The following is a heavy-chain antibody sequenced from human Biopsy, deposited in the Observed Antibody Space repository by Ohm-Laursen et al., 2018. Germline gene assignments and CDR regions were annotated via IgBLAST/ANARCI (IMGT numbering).Heavy chain of an antibody. V-gene: IGHV1-69*13. J-gene: IGHJ4*02. CDR1: GGPFSSYA. Sequence: VKISCKSSGGPFSSYAINWMRQAPGQGPEWMGDIIPMYRTSNYAQKFQGRLTITADEYTSTAYMELNSLTSEDTAVYYCARESGPHSGSFAYWGQGTLVTVSS. CDR2: IIPMYRTS. D-gene: IGHD6-6*01. CDR3: ARESGPHSGSFAY.